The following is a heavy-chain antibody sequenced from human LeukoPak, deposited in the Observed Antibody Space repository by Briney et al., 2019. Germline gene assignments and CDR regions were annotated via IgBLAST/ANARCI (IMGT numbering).Heavy chain of an antibody. CDR3: ARINVVDSREYYFDY. CDR1: GGSIDSTNW. J-gene: IGHJ4*02. CDR2: IHHDGRI. D-gene: IGHD3-22*01. Sequence: PSETLSLTCDVSGGSIDSTNWWNWVRQPPGQGLEWIGEIHHDGRINYNPSLKSRVTLSVDKSKNQFSLRLNSVTAADTAVYYCARINVVDSREYYFDYWGQGTLVTVSS. V-gene: IGHV4/OR15-8*01.